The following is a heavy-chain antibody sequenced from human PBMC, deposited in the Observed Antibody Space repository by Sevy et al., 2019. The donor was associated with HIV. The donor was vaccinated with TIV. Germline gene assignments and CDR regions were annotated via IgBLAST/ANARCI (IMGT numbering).Heavy chain of an antibody. CDR1: GGTFSSYA. V-gene: IGHV1-69*13. Sequence: ASVKVSCKASGGTFSSYAISWVRQAPGQGLEWMGGIIPIFGTANYAQKFQGRVTITEDESTSTAYMELSSLRSEDTAVYYCARGRWLQCPNWFDPWGQGTLVTVSS. J-gene: IGHJ5*02. D-gene: IGHD5-12*01. CDR3: ARGRWLQCPNWFDP. CDR2: IIPIFGTA.